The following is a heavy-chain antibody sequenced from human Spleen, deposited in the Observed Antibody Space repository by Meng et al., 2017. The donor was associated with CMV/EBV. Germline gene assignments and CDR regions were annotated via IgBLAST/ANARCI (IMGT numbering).Heavy chain of an antibody. D-gene: IGHD2-2*02. J-gene: IGHJ3*02. CDR2: IYPGDSDT. Sequence: KVSCKASGYTFTGYYMHWVRQAPGQGLEWMGIIYPGDSDTRYSPSFQGQVTISADKSITTAYLQWSSLKASDIAMYYCARQPCTTTTCYSDVFDIWGQGTMVTVSS. CDR3: ARQPCTTTTCYSDVFDI. V-gene: IGHV5-51*01. CDR1: GYTFTGYY.